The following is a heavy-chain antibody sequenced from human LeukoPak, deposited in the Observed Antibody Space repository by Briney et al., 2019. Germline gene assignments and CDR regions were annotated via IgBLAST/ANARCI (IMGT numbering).Heavy chain of an antibody. J-gene: IGHJ4*02. CDR3: ARGGPLGYCSSTSCYIFDY. Sequence: QTGGSLRLSCAASGFTFSSYSMNWVRQAPGKGLEWASYISSSSSTIYYADSVKGRFTISRDNAKNSLYLQMNSLRAEDTAVYYCARGGPLGYCSSTSCYIFDYWGQGTLVTVSS. D-gene: IGHD2-2*02. CDR1: GFTFSSYS. CDR2: ISSSSSTI. V-gene: IGHV3-48*04.